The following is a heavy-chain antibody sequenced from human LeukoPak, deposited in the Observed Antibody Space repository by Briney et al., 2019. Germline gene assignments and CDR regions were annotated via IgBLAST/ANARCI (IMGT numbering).Heavy chain of an antibody. CDR3: AREAATRYYYYGMDV. Sequence: SETLSLTCTVAGGSISSYYWSWIRQPPGKGLEWIGYIYYSGSTTYNPSLKSRVTISVDTSKNQFSLKLSSVTAADTAVYYCAREAATRYYYYGMDVWGQGTTVTVSS. CDR2: IYYSGST. D-gene: IGHD2-15*01. J-gene: IGHJ6*02. V-gene: IGHV4-59*01. CDR1: GGSISSYY.